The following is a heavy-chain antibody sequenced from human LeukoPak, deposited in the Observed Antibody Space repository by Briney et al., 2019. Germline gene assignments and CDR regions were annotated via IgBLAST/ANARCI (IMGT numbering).Heavy chain of an antibody. D-gene: IGHD4-17*01. V-gene: IGHV4-34*01. CDR2: INHSGST. CDR1: GGSFSDYY. CDR3: ARGYYGDYRWFDP. Sequence: SETLSLTCAVYGGSFSDYYWSWIRQPPGKGLEWIGEINHSGSTNYNPSLKSRDTISVDTSKNQFSLKLSSVTAADTAVYCCARGYYGDYRWFDPWGQGTLVTVSS. J-gene: IGHJ5*02.